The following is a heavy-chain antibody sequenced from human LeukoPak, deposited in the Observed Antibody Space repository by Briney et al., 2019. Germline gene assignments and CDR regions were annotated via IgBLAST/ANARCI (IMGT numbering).Heavy chain of an antibody. J-gene: IGHJ4*02. CDR3: ARDYGDYAFDS. V-gene: IGHV4-39*02. Sequence: SETLSLTCSVSSGSISSSTYYWGWIRQPPGQGLDWIGNIYYSGSTYYNPSLKSRVTISVDTSKNQFSLKLTSVTAADTAVYYCARDYGDYAFDSWGQGTLVTVSS. CDR1: SGSISSSTYY. CDR2: IYYSGST. D-gene: IGHD4-17*01.